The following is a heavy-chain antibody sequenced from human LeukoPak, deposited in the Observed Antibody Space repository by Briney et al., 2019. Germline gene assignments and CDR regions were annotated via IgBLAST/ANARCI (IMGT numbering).Heavy chain of an antibody. CDR2: IDSGGHT. CDR3: ARDLVGSSGWWDFDS. J-gene: IGHJ4*02. V-gene: IGHV3-66*01. D-gene: IGHD6-19*01. CDR1: GFTVSSRY. Sequence: GGSLRLSCAASGFTVSSRYMSWVRQAPGKGLEWVSAIDSGGHTYYADSVKGRFTISGDNSKNKLHLQINSLRAEDTAVYYCARDLVGSSGWWDFDSWGQGTLVTVSS.